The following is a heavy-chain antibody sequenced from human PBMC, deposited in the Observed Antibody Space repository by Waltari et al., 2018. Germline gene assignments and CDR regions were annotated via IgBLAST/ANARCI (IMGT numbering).Heavy chain of an antibody. CDR2: IIPIFGTA. V-gene: IGHV1-69*01. J-gene: IGHJ3*02. D-gene: IGHD3-3*01. CDR3: ARVPMITIFGVVTYDAFDI. Sequence: QVQLVQSGAEVKKPGSSVKVSCKASGGTFSSYAISWVRQAPGQGIEWMGGIIPIFGTANYAQKFQGRVTITADESTSTAYMELSSLRSEDTAVYYCARVPMITIFGVVTYDAFDIWGQGTMVTVSS. CDR1: GGTFSSYA.